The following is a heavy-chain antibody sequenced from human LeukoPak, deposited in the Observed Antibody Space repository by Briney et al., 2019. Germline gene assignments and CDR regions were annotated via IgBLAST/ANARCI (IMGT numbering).Heavy chain of an antibody. CDR2: INSDGSST. D-gene: IGHD3-10*01. J-gene: IGHJ4*02. CDR1: RFTFSSYW. CDR3: ARGGGVIIRGFDY. Sequence: GGSLRLSCAASRFTFSSYWMHWVRQAPGKGLVWVSRINSDGSSTSYADSVKGRFTISRDNAKNTLYLQMNSLRAEDTAVYYCARGGGVIIRGFDYWGQGTLVTVSS. V-gene: IGHV3-74*01.